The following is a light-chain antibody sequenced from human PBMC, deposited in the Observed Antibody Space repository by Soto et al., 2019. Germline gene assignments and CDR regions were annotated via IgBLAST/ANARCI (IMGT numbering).Light chain of an antibody. V-gene: IGKV3-15*01. Sequence: EIVLTQSPATLSLSRGERSTLSWRASQTIDNTLAWYQRKPGQAPRLLIYDASTRATGVPARFSGSGSGTDFTLTISSLQSEDFAVYYCQHYNYWPYTFGQGTKVDIK. CDR1: QTIDNT. CDR2: DAS. CDR3: QHYNYWPYT. J-gene: IGKJ2*01.